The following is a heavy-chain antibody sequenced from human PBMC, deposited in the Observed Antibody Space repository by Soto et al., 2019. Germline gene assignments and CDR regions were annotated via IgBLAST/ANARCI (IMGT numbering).Heavy chain of an antibody. CDR3: ATWEERYFQD. CDR2: ISHDGSHK. D-gene: IGHD1-26*01. V-gene: IGHV3-30*04. Sequence: QVQLVESGGGVVQPGRSLRLSCAASGFTFKSFTMHWVRQAPGKGLEWVAVISHDGSHKYTADSVKGRFTISRDDPKNTLYLQMNSLRVEDTAIYYCATWEERYFQDWGQGTLVTVSS. J-gene: IGHJ1*01. CDR1: GFTFKSFT.